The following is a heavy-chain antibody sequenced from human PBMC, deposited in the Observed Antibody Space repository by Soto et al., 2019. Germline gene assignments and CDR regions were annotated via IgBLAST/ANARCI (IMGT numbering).Heavy chain of an antibody. D-gene: IGHD1-26*01. CDR3: ARDLGSGSLEKGDYYYGMDV. V-gene: IGHV1-2*04. J-gene: IGHJ6*02. CDR2: INPNSGGT. CDR1: GYTFTGYY. Sequence: GASVKVSCKASGYTFTGYYMHWVRQAPGQGLEWMGWINPNSGGTNYAQKFQGWVTMTRDTSISTAYMELSRLRSDDTAVYYCARDLGSGSLEKGDYYYGMDVWGQGTTVTVSS.